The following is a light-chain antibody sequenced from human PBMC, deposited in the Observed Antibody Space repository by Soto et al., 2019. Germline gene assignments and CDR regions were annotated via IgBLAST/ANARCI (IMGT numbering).Light chain of an antibody. CDR2: GAS. CDR1: QSVSIIY. V-gene: IGKV3-20*01. CDR3: HQYDSSRT. Sequence: EIVLTQSPGTLSASPGERATLSCRASQSVSIIYLGLYQQKPGQAPGLLLHGASSRASGSPDRFSGSGCGSDFALTISSREPEDYAVYYCHQYDSSRTFGQGTKVDI. J-gene: IGKJ1*01.